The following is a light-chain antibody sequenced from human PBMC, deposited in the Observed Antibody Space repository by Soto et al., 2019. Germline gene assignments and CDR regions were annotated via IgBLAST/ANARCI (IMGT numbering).Light chain of an antibody. CDR2: RNN. Sequence: QSVLTQPPSASGTPGQRVTISCSGSSSNIGSNYVYWYQQLPGTAPKLLIYRNNQRPSGVPDRFSGSKSGTSASLAISGLRSEDEADYYCEAWDESLSVRGVFGTGTKVTVL. CDR3: EAWDESLSVRGV. V-gene: IGLV1-47*01. J-gene: IGLJ1*01. CDR1: SSNIGSNY.